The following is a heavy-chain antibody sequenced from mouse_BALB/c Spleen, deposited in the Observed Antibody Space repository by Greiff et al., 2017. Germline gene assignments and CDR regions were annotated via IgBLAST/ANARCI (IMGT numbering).Heavy chain of an antibody. D-gene: IGHD1-1*01. V-gene: IGHV3-8*02. J-gene: IGHJ1*01. CDR1: GDSITSGY. Sequence: EVKLQESGPSLVKPSQTLSLTCSVTGDSITSGYWNWIRKFPGNKLEYMGYISYSGSTYYNPSLKSRISITRDTSKNQYYLQLNSVTTEDTATYYCAREGNYGSSFPYWYFDVWGAGTTVTVSS. CDR3: AREGNYGSSFPYWYFDV. CDR2: ISYSGST.